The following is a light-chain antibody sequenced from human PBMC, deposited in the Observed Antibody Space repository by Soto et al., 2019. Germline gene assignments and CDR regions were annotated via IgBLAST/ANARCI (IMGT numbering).Light chain of an antibody. V-gene: IGKV1-5*03. CDR3: QQYNSYPWT. CDR1: QTISSW. J-gene: IGKJ1*01. CDR2: KAS. Sequence: DIQLTQYHSTLSASVGDRVTMTCRASQTISSWLAWYQQKPGKAPKLLIYKASSLESGVPSRFSGSGSGTEFTLTISGLQPDDFATYYCQQYNSYPWTFGQGTKVDIK.